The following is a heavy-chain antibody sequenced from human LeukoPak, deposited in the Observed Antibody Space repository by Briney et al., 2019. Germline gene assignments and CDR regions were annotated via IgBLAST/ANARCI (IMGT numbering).Heavy chain of an antibody. V-gene: IGHV3-30*02. CDR1: GFTFSSYG. Sequence: GGSLRLSCAASGFTFSSYGMHWVRQAPGKGLEWVAFIRYDGSNKYYADSVKGRFTISRDNSKNMLYLQMNSLRAEDTAVYYCAKGPVRITVFGVVNNFDYWGQGTLVTVSS. CDR2: IRYDGSNK. CDR3: AKGPVRITVFGVVNNFDY. J-gene: IGHJ4*02. D-gene: IGHD3-3*01.